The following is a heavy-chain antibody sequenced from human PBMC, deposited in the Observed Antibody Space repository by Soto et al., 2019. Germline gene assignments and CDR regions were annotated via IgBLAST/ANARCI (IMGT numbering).Heavy chain of an antibody. CDR2: IIPIFGTA. Sequence: GASVKVSCKASGGTFSSYAISWVRQAPGQGLEWMGGIIPIFGTANYAQKFQGRVTITADEPTSTAYMELSSLRSEDTAVYYCARFFPSSGSPASDSWGQGTLVTVYS. CDR1: GGTFSSYA. D-gene: IGHD3-22*01. CDR3: ARFFPSSGSPASDS. V-gene: IGHV1-69*13. J-gene: IGHJ4*02.